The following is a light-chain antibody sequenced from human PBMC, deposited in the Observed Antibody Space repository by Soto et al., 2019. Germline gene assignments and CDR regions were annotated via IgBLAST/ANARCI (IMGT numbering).Light chain of an antibody. CDR2: DAS. V-gene: IGKV3D-20*01. CDR1: QSVSNNY. J-gene: IGKJ4*01. CDR3: QHYTASPLT. Sequence: PGQRATLSCLSSQSVSNNYLAWYQQKPGLAPRLLIYDASTRATGIPDRFSGSGSGTDFTLTISRLQPEDFAVYYCQHYTASPLTLGGGTKVDIK.